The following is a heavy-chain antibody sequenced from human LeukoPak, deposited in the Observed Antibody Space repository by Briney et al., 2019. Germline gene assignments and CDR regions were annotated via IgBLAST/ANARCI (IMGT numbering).Heavy chain of an antibody. J-gene: IGHJ4*02. CDR2: IIPILGIA. CDR3: ARAGEDYGDCLFGY. V-gene: IGHV1-69*04. Sequence: ASVKVSCKASGGTFSSYAISWVRQAPGQGLEWMGRIIPILGIANYAQKFQGRVTITADKSTSTAYMELSSLRSEDTAVYYCARAGEDYGDCLFGYWGQGTLVTVSS. CDR1: GGTFSSYA. D-gene: IGHD4-17*01.